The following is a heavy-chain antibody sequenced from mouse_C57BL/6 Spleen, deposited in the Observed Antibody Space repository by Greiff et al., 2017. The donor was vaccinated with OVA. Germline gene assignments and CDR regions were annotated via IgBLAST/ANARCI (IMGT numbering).Heavy chain of an antibody. CDR3: AREGPNFHFDY. D-gene: IGHD4-1*01. V-gene: IGHV5-16*01. CDR1: GFTFSDYY. J-gene: IGHJ2*01. CDR2: INYDGSST. Sequence: EVKLMESEGGLVQPGSSMKLSCTASGFTFSDYYMAWVRQVPEKGLEWVANINYDGSSTYYLDSLKSRFIISRDNAKNILYLQMSSLKSEDTATYYCAREGPNFHFDYWGQGTTLTVSS.